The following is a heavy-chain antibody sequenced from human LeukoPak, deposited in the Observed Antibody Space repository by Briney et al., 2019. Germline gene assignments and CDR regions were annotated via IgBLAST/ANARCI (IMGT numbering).Heavy chain of an antibody. V-gene: IGHV3-74*01. Sequence: GGSPRLSCAASGNYWMHWVRQAPGKGLVWVSHINSDGSWTSYADSVKGRFTISKDNAKNTVYLQMNNLRAEDTAVYYCVSFYETYWGRGTLVTVSS. D-gene: IGHD2-2*01. CDR2: INSDGSWT. CDR3: VSFYETY. J-gene: IGHJ4*02. CDR1: GNYW.